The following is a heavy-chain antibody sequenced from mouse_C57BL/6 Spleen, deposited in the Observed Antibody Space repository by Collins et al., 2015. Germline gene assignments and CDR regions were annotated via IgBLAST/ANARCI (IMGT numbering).Heavy chain of an antibody. CDR2: ISSGGSYT. D-gene: IGHD2-1*01. V-gene: IGHV5-9-4*01. J-gene: IGHJ4*01. CDR3: ARDYYGNYDYAMDY. Sequence: EVQLVESGGGLVKPGGSLKLSCAASGFTFSSYAMSWVRQSPEKRLEWVAEISSGGSYTYYPDTVTGRFTISRDNAKNTLYLEMSSLRSEDTAMYYCARDYYGNYDYAMDYWGQGTSVTVSS. CDR1: GFTFSSYA.